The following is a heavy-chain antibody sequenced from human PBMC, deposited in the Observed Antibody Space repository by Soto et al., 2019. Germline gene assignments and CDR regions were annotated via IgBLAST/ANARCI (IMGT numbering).Heavy chain of an antibody. V-gene: IGHV1-18*04. Sequence: ASVKVSCKASGYTFTSYGISWVRQAPGQGLEWMGWISAYNGNTNYAQKLQGRVTMTTDTSTSTAYMELRSLRSDDTAVYYCARDPDYDFWSGYYSSATRAFDIWGQGTMVTVSS. CDR1: GYTFTSYG. J-gene: IGHJ3*02. D-gene: IGHD3-3*01. CDR2: ISAYNGNT. CDR3: ARDPDYDFWSGYYSSATRAFDI.